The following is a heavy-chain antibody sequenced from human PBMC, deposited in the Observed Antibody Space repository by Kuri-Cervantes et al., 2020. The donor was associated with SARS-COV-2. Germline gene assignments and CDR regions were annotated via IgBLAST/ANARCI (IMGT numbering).Heavy chain of an antibody. CDR3: ERDSRGYSYGNGHPLDY. J-gene: IGHJ4*02. Sequence: GGSLRLSCAAYGFTFSSYSMNWVRQAPGKVLGWVSYIISSSSTIYYADSVKGRFTTARDNAKDSLYLQMNSLKDEDTAVYYCERDSRGYSYGNGHPLDYWGQGTLVTVSS. D-gene: IGHD5-18*01. V-gene: IGHV3-48*02. CDR2: IISSSSTI. CDR1: GFTFSSYS.